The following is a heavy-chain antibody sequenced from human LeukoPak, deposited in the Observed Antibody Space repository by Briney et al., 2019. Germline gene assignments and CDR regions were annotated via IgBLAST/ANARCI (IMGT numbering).Heavy chain of an antibody. CDR2: INNDGSKT. Sequence: GGSLRLSCAASGFFFNTYWMHWVRQAPGKGLVWVSRINNDGSKTSYADSVKGRFTISRDNAKNTLYLQMNGLRAEDTAVYYCAREGSLEYYFDYWGRGTLVTVSS. V-gene: IGHV3-74*01. D-gene: IGHD3-10*01. CDR3: AREGSLEYYFDY. J-gene: IGHJ4*02. CDR1: GFFFNTYW.